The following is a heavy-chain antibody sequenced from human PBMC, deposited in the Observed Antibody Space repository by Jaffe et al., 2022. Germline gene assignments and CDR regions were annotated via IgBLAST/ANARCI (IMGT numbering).Heavy chain of an antibody. CDR3: AKGWSYGDYAHSVARAFDI. CDR1: GFTFDDYA. CDR2: ISWNSGSI. J-gene: IGHJ3*02. Sequence: EVQLVESGGGLVQPGRSLRLSCAASGFTFDDYAMHWVRQAPGKGLEWVSGISWNSGSIGYADSVKGRFTISRDNAKNSLYLQMNSLRAEDTALYYCAKGWSYGDYAHSVARAFDIWGQGTMVTVSS. V-gene: IGHV3-9*01. D-gene: IGHD4-17*01.